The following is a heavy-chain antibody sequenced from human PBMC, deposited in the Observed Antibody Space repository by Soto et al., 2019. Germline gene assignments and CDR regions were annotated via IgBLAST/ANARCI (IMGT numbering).Heavy chain of an antibody. CDR3: ASVAAMVGGAFDI. V-gene: IGHV5-51*01. Sequence: GESLKISCKGSGYSFTSYWIGWVRQMPGKGLEWMGIIYPGDSDTRYGPSFQGQVTISADKSISTAYLQWSSLKASDTAMYYCASVAAMVGGAFDIWGQGTMVTVSS. D-gene: IGHD5-18*01. CDR2: IYPGDSDT. CDR1: GYSFTSYW. J-gene: IGHJ3*02.